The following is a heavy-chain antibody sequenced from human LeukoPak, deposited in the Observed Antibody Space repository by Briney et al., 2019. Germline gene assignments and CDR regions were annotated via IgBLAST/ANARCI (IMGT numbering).Heavy chain of an antibody. Sequence: SETLSLTCTVSGGSVSSGDYYWSWIRQPPGKGLEWIGYIYYSGSTYYNPSLKSRVTISVDTSKNQFSLKLSSVTAADTAVYYCARTRVMRSESHAFDIWGQGTMVTVSS. CDR3: ARTRVMRSESHAFDI. CDR1: GGSVSSGDYY. V-gene: IGHV4-30-4*01. CDR2: IYYSGST. J-gene: IGHJ3*02.